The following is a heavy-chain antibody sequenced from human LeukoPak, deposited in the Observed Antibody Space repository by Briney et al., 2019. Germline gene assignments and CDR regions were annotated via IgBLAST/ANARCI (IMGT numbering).Heavy chain of an antibody. Sequence: SETLSLTCTVSGGSISSYYWSWIRQPPGKGLEWIGEINHSGSTNYNPSLKSRVTISVDTSKNQFSLKLSSVTAADTAAYYCARGSTRGYSYGYYYYYGMDVWGQGTTVTVSS. CDR3: ARGSTRGYSYGYYYYYGMDV. J-gene: IGHJ6*02. D-gene: IGHD5-18*01. CDR2: INHSGST. CDR1: GGSISSYY. V-gene: IGHV4-34*01.